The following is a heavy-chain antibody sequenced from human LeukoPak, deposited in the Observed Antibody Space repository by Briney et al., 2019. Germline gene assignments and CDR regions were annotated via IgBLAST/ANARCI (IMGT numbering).Heavy chain of an antibody. V-gene: IGHV3-30*18. J-gene: IGHJ4*02. CDR2: ISYDGSNK. D-gene: IGHD3-22*01. CDR1: GFTFSSYG. CDR3: AKDRYDSSGYYY. Sequence: GGSLRLSCAASGFTFSSYGMHWVRQAPGKGLEWVAVISYDGSNKYYADSAKGRFTISRDNSKNTLYLQMNSLRAEDTAVYYCAKDRYDSSGYYYWGQGTLVTVSS.